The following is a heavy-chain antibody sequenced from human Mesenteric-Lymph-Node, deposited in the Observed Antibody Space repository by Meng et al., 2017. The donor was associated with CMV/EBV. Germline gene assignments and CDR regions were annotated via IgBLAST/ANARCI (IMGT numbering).Heavy chain of an antibody. D-gene: IGHD2-2*01. CDR1: GFTFSNYA. Sequence: GESLKISCAASGFTFSNYAMNWIRQAPGKGLEWVSSISSSSSYIYYADSVKGRFTISRDNAKNSLYLQMNSLRAEDTAVYYCARELEYQLPDDAFDIWGQGTMVTVSS. CDR2: ISSSSSYI. V-gene: IGHV3-21*01. CDR3: ARELEYQLPDDAFDI. J-gene: IGHJ3*02.